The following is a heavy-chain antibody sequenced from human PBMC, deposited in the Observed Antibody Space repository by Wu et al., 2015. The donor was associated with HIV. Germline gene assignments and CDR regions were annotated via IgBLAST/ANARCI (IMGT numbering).Heavy chain of an antibody. CDR2: INPNSGGT. CDR3: ARDFLGIAVAGIWDYYYYGMDV. D-gene: IGHD6-19*01. Sequence: QVQLVQSGAEVKKPGASVKVSCKASGYTFTGYYMHWVRQAPGQGLEWMGWINPNSGGTNYAQKFQGRVTMTTDTSTSTAYMELRSLRSDDTAVYYCARDFLGIAVAGIWDYYYYGMDVVGPRDHGHRLL. CDR1: GYTFTGYY. J-gene: IGHJ6*02. V-gene: IGHV1-2*02.